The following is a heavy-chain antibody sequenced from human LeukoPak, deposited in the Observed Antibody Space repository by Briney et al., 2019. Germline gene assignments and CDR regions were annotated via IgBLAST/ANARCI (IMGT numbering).Heavy chain of an antibody. J-gene: IGHJ4*02. CDR3: ARPMEGYSGSGSWYFDY. CDR1: GFTFSSCS. CDR2: ISSSSSYI. Sequence: GGSLRLSCAASGFTFSSCSMNWVRKAPGKGLEWVSSISSSSSYIYYADSVKGRFTISRDNAKNSLYLQMNSLRDEDTAVYYCARPMEGYSGSGSWYFDYWGQGSLVTVSS. V-gene: IGHV3-21*01. D-gene: IGHD3-10*01.